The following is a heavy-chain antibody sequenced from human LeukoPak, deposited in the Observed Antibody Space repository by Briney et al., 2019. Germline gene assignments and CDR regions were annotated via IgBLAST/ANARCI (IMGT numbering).Heavy chain of an antibody. J-gene: IGHJ3*01. CDR3: AKNLTRRAFDV. CDR1: GDSISSLNY. D-gene: IGHD1-7*01. V-gene: IGHV4-38-2*02. Sequence: SETLSLTCTVSGDSISSLNYWAWIRQPPGKGLEWIGTIYHSGSTYYNPSLKSRVTLSVDKSKNQFSLNLISVTDADTAMYYCAKNLTRRAFDVWGQGTMVSVSS. CDR2: IYHSGST.